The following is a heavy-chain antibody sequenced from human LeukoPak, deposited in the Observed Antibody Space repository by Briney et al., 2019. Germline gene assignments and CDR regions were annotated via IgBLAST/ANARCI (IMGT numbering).Heavy chain of an antibody. D-gene: IGHD2-2*01. Sequence: ASVKVSCKASGYTFTSYGISWVRQAPGQGLEWMGWISAYNGNTNYAQKLQGRVTMTTDTSTGTAYMELRSLRSDDTAVYYCAREEDSYPAAMFTSDYWGQGTLVTVSS. CDR1: GYTFTSYG. J-gene: IGHJ4*02. V-gene: IGHV1-18*01. CDR3: AREEDSYPAAMFTSDY. CDR2: ISAYNGNT.